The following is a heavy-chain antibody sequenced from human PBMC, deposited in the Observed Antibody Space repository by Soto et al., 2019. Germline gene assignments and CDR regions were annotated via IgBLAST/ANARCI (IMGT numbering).Heavy chain of an antibody. CDR3: ARDFDSSGYYYRGNDY. Sequence: GASVKVSCKASCYTFTSYGISWVRQAPGQGLEWMGWISAYNGYTNYAQKLQGRVTMTTDTSTSTAYMELGSLRSDDTAVYYCARDFDSSGYYYRGNDYWGQGTLVTVSS. V-gene: IGHV1-18*01. D-gene: IGHD3-22*01. CDR2: ISAYNGYT. CDR1: CYTFTSYG. J-gene: IGHJ4*02.